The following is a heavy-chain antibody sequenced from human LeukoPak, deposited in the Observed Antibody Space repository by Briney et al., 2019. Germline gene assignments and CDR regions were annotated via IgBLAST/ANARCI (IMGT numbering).Heavy chain of an antibody. V-gene: IGHV4-34*01. Sequence: SETLSLTCAVYGGSFSDFNWTWIRQPPGKGLEWIGEIGHNGSTNYNPSLKGRVTILVDTSKNQFSLKVTSVTAADTAVYYCAGHKWRLHQYQPWGQGTLVAVSS. CDR1: GGSFSDFN. CDR2: IGHNGST. J-gene: IGHJ5*02. CDR3: AGHKWRLHQYQP. D-gene: IGHD2-2*01.